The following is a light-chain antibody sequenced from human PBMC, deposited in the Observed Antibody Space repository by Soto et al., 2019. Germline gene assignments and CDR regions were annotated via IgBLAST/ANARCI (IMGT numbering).Light chain of an antibody. J-gene: IGKJ1*01. CDR1: QSISSW. CDR2: KAS. V-gene: IGKV1-5*03. Sequence: DIQMTQSPSTLSASVGDRVTITCRASQSISSWVAWYQQKPGKAPKLLIYKASSLESGVPSRFSGSESGTEFTLTISSLQPDDFATYYCQQYNAYSPWTFGQGTKVEI. CDR3: QQYNAYSPWT.